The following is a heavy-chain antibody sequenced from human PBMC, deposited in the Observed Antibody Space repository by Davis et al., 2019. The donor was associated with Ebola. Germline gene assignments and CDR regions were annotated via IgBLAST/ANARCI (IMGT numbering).Heavy chain of an antibody. CDR3: ASGDGRGSSYDMDV. D-gene: IGHD6-6*01. CDR1: GFTFSSYW. V-gene: IGHV3-7*03. J-gene: IGHJ6*02. CDR2: IKQDGGEK. Sequence: GESLKISCAASGFTFSSYWLSWVRQAPGKGPEWVAIIKQDGGEKYYVDSVKGRFTISRDNAKNSLFLQMNSLRAEDTAFYYCASGDGRGSSYDMDVWGQGTTVTVSS.